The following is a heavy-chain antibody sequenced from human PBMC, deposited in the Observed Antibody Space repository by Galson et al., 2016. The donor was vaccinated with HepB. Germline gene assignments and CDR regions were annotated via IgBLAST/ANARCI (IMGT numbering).Heavy chain of an antibody. D-gene: IGHD3-16*02. Sequence: SLRLSCAASGFTFSSYAMHWVRQAPGKGLEWVAVISYDGSNKYYADSVKGRFTISRDNSKNTLYLQMNSLRPEDTAVYCCARTLYDYVWGSYRYPQDYWGQGTLVTVSS. CDR2: ISYDGSNK. J-gene: IGHJ4*02. CDR1: GFTFSSYA. CDR3: ARTLYDYVWGSYRYPQDY. V-gene: IGHV3-30-3*01.